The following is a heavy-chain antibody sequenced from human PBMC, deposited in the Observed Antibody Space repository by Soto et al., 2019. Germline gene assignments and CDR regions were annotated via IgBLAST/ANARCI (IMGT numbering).Heavy chain of an antibody. CDR1: GYTFSSYG. D-gene: IGHD3-22*01. V-gene: IGHV1-18*01. Sequence: VSVKLSCKASGYTFSSYGISLVRQAPGQGLEWMGWISAYNGNTNYAQKLQGRVTMTTDTSTSTAYMELRSLRSDDTAVYYCARGSAYYYDSSGPPAYYYGMDVWGQGTTVTVSS. CDR2: ISAYNGNT. CDR3: ARGSAYYYDSSGPPAYYYGMDV. J-gene: IGHJ6*02.